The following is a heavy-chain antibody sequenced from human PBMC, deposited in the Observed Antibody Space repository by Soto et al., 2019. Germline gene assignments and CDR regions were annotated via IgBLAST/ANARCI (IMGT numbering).Heavy chain of an antibody. Sequence: QVQLVQSGAEVKKPGASVKVSCKASGYTFTSYHMHWVRQAPGQGLEWMGIINPSGGSTSYAQKFQGRVTTTRDTSTSVVYMVLSSLRSEDTAVYYCAREVWQQLGNDAFDTWGQGTMVTVS. CDR1: GYTFTSYH. CDR2: INPSGGST. V-gene: IGHV1-46*01. CDR3: AREVWQQLGNDAFDT. D-gene: IGHD6-13*01. J-gene: IGHJ3*02.